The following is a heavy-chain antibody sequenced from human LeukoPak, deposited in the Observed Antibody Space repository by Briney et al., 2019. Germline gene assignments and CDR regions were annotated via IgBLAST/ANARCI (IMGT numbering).Heavy chain of an antibody. CDR3: AKVFPIVTEYYYYMDV. V-gene: IGHV3-33*06. J-gene: IGHJ6*03. CDR1: GFTLSSYG. Sequence: GGSLRLSCAVSGFTLSSYGMHWVRQARGKGREWVAVILYDGSNKYYADSVKGRFTISRDNSKNTLYLQMDSLRAEDTAVYYCAKVFPIVTEYYYYMDVWGKGTTVTVSS. D-gene: IGHD3-16*02. CDR2: ILYDGSNK.